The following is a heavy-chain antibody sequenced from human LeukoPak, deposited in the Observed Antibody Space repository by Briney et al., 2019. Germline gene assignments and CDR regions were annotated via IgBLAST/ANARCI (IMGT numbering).Heavy chain of an antibody. Sequence: PGGSLRLSCAASGFTFSSYGMHWVRQAPGKGLERVAVIWYDGSNKYYADSVKGRFTISRDNSKNTLYLQMNSLRAEDTAVYYCAREVGSYYYYGMDVWGQGTTVTVSS. V-gene: IGHV3-33*01. CDR1: GFTFSSYG. CDR3: AREVGSYYYYGMDV. D-gene: IGHD1-26*01. J-gene: IGHJ6*02. CDR2: IWYDGSNK.